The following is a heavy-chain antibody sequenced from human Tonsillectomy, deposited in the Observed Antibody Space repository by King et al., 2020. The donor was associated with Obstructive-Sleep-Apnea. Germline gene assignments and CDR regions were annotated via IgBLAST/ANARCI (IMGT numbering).Heavy chain of an antibody. CDR2: ISGSGGST. J-gene: IGHJ4*02. CDR1: GFTFSSYA. V-gene: IGHV3-23*04. Sequence: VQLVESGGGLVQPGGSLRLSCAASGFTFSSYAMSWVRQAPGKGLEWVSAISGSGGSTYYADSVKGRFTISRDNSKNTLYLQMNSLRAEDTAVYYCAKLGPLYCGGGRCTDYFASWGQGPLVPVSS. D-gene: IGHD2-15*01. CDR3: AKLGPLYCGGGRCTDYFAS.